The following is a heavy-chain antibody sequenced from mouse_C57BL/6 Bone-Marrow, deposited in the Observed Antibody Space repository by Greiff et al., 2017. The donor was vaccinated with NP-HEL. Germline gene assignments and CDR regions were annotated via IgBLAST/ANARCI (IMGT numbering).Heavy chain of an antibody. CDR3: AGLLRYYFDY. CDR1: GYTFTDYY. Sequence: EVQLQQSGPVLVKPGASVKMSCKASGYTFTDYYMNWVKQSHGKSLEWIGVINPYNGGTSYNQKFKGKATLTVDNSSSTAYMELNSLTSEDSAVYYCAGLLRYYFDYWGQGTTLTVSS. V-gene: IGHV1-19*01. J-gene: IGHJ2*01. D-gene: IGHD1-1*01. CDR2: INPYNGGT.